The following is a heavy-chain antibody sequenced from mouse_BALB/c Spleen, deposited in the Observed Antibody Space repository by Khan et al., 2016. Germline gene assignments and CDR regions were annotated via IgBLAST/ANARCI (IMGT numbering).Heavy chain of an antibody. J-gene: IGHJ2*01. Sequence: QVQLQQSGAELARPGASVKMSCKASGYTFTGYTMFWIKQRPGQGLEWIGYINPRSDYTDYNQKFKDKATLTADKSSGSAYMQLNSLTSEDSAVYYCAREGWLLGYFDYWGQGTTLTVSS. CDR2: INPRSDYT. CDR3: AREGWLLGYFDY. D-gene: IGHD2-3*01. V-gene: IGHV1-4*01. CDR1: GYTFTGYT.